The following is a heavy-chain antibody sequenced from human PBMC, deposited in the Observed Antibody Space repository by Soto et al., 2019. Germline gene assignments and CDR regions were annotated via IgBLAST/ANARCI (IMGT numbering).Heavy chain of an antibody. J-gene: IGHJ6*03. D-gene: IGHD5-12*01. CDR3: ATSGYDGPEYYYYMDV. Sequence: GESLKISCKGSGYSFTSYWIGWVRQMPGKGLEWMGIIYPGDSDTRYSPSFQGQVTISADKSISTAYLQWSSLKASDTAMYYWATSGYDGPEYYYYMDVWGKGTRVTVSS. CDR1: GYSFTSYW. CDR2: IYPGDSDT. V-gene: IGHV5-51*01.